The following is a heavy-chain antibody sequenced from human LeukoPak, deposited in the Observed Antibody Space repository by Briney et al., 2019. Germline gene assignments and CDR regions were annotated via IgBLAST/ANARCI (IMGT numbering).Heavy chain of an antibody. Sequence: GGSLRLSCAASGFTFSSYGMHWVRQAPGKGLEWVAVIWYDGSNKYYADSVKGRFTISRDNSKNTLYLQMNSLRAEDTAVYYCARGGYQLLRAFDYWGQGTLVTVSS. CDR2: IWYDGSNK. J-gene: IGHJ4*02. D-gene: IGHD2-2*01. CDR3: ARGGYQLLRAFDY. V-gene: IGHV3-33*01. CDR1: GFTFSSYG.